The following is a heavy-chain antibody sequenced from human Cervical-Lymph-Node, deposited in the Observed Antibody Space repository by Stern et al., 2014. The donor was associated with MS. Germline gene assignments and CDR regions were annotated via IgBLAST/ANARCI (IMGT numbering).Heavy chain of an antibody. Sequence: VQLEESGGGVVQPGRSLRLSCAASGFTFSSYGMHWVRQAPGKGLEWVAVIWYDGSTKYYADSVKGRFTISRDNSKNTLYLQMNSLRAEDTAVYYCARNLRGYSYGSFDYWGQGTLVTVSS. V-gene: IGHV3-33*01. D-gene: IGHD5-18*01. CDR2: IWYDGSTK. J-gene: IGHJ4*02. CDR1: GFTFSSYG. CDR3: ARNLRGYSYGSFDY.